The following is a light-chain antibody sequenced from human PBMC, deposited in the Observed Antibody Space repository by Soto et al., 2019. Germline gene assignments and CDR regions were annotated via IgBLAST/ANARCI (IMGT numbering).Light chain of an antibody. CDR3: QQYNTYPIT. Sequence: DIQMTQSPSTLSASIGDRVTITCRASQSINNWLAWYQQKPGKAPKLLIYKASSLESGVPSRFSGSASRTEFTLTISSLQPDDLAAYYCQQYNTYPITFGQGTRLEIK. CDR1: QSINNW. CDR2: KAS. J-gene: IGKJ5*01. V-gene: IGKV1-5*03.